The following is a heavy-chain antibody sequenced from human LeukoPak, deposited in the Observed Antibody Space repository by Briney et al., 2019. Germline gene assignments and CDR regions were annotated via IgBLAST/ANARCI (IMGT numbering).Heavy chain of an antibody. CDR2: ISGSGGST. Sequence: GGSLRLSCAASGFTFSSYAMSWVRQAPGKGLEWVSAISGSGGSTYSADSVKGRFTISRDNSKNTLYLQMNSLRAEDTAVYYCAKDRVFYGGAFDIWGQGTMVTVSS. CDR3: AKDRVFYGGAFDI. CDR1: GFTFSSYA. D-gene: IGHD4-23*01. J-gene: IGHJ3*02. V-gene: IGHV3-23*01.